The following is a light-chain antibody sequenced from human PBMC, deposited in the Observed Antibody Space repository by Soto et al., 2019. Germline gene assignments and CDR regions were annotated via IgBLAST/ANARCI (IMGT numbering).Light chain of an antibody. CDR2: NNS. J-gene: IGLJ2*01. CDR3: STWDDSLNGPL. CDR1: SSNIGGNT. Sequence: QSVLTQPPSASGTPGQRVTIPCSGSSSNIGGNTVNWYQQVPGAAPKLIIFNNSQRPSGVPDRFSGSKSGTSASLAIGGLQSEDEADYYCSTWDDSLNGPLFGGGTKLTVL. V-gene: IGLV1-44*01.